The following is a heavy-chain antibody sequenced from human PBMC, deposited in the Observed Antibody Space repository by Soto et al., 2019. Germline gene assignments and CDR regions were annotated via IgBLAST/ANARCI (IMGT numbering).Heavy chain of an antibody. D-gene: IGHD2-21*01. CDR3: AGGIAGRDV. Sequence: EVQLVESGGGLVQPGGSLRLSCAASGLSFNIYWMHWVRQAPGKGLVWLARINSDGSNTIYVDSVKGRFTISRDNAKNTVFLQMDSLRDEDTGVYYCAGGIAGRDVWGQGTTVTVSS. CDR1: GLSFNIYW. CDR2: INSDGSNT. V-gene: IGHV3-74*01. J-gene: IGHJ6*02.